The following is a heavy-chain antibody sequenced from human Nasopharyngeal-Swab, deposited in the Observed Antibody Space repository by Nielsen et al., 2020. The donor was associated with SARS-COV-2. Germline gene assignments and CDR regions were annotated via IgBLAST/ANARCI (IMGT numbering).Heavy chain of an antibody. D-gene: IGHD5-12*01. CDR3: ARGPVDIVATIGGFDY. J-gene: IGHJ4*02. Sequence: SETLSLTCTVSGGSVSSGSYYWSWMRQPPGKGLEWIGYIYYSGSTNYNPSLKSRVTISVDTSKNQFSLKLSSVTAADTAVYYCARGPVDIVATIGGFDYWGQGTLVTVSS. CDR2: IYYSGST. CDR1: GGSVSSGSYY. V-gene: IGHV4-61*01.